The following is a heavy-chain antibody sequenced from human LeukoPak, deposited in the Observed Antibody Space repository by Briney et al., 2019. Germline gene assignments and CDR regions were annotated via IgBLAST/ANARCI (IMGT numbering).Heavy chain of an antibody. Sequence: PSETLSLTCAVYGGSFSGYYWSWIRQPPGKGLEWIGEINHSGDTNYTPRPKSRGTISEDTSKSQCSPKLSAVSPAETAVYYCARGFPPLNYFFAYWGQGTLVTVSS. J-gene: IGHJ4*02. CDR3: ARGFPPLNYFFAY. V-gene: IGHV4-34*01. CDR1: GGSFSGYY. CDR2: INHSGDT.